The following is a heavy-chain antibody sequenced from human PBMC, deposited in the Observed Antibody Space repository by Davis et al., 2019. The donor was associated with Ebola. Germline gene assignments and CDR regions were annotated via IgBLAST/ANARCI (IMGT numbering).Heavy chain of an antibody. CDR2: ISGSGGST. CDR1: GFTFSSYA. V-gene: IGHV3-23*01. Sequence: GESLKISCAASGFTFSSYAMSWVRQAPGKGLEWVSAISGSGGSTYYADSVKGRFTISRDNSKNTLYLQMNSLRAEDTAVYYCAKPGAYSSSAGGFDYWGQGTLVTVSS. CDR3: AKPGAYSSSAGGFDY. J-gene: IGHJ4*02. D-gene: IGHD6-6*01.